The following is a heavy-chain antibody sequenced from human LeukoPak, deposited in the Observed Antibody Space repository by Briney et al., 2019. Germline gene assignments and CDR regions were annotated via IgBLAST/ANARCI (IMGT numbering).Heavy chain of an antibody. CDR2: ISGSGGNT. CDR3: AKTVSGSHSYQGGDY. D-gene: IGHD3-16*02. Sequence: QPGGSLRLSCAASGFTFSSYAMSWVRQAPGKGLEWVSAISGSGGNTYYADSVKGRFTMSRDNSKNTLYLQMSSLRAEDTAVYFCAKTVSGSHSYQGGDYWGQGTLVTVST. CDR1: GFTFSSYA. V-gene: IGHV3-23*01. J-gene: IGHJ4*02.